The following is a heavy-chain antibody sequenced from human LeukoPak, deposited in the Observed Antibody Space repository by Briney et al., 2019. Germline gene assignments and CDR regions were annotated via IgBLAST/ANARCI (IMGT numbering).Heavy chain of an antibody. CDR3: AREVMGVAVTGTIDY. D-gene: IGHD6-19*01. Sequence: PGGSLRLACAASGFTFSDYYMSWIRQAPGKGLEWISYISGSGRTIYYADSVKGRFTISRGNAKSSMFLQMNSLRADDTAVYYCAREVMGVAVTGTIDYWGQGTPVTVSS. CDR1: GFTFSDYY. V-gene: IGHV3-11*01. J-gene: IGHJ4*02. CDR2: ISGSGRTI.